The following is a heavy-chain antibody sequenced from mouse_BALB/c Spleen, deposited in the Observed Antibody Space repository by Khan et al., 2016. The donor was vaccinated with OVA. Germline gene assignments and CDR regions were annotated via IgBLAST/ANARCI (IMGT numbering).Heavy chain of an antibody. CDR1: GFTFSNYA. V-gene: IGHV5-6-5*01. Sequence: EVELVESGGGLVKPGGSLKLSCAASGFTFSNYAMSWVRQSPEKRLEWVASIGSGDSTYYQDSVKGRFTISRDNARNILYLQMSSLRSEDTALYCCGRDYWFTYWGQGTLVTVSA. CDR2: IGSGDST. CDR3: GRDYWFTY. J-gene: IGHJ3*01.